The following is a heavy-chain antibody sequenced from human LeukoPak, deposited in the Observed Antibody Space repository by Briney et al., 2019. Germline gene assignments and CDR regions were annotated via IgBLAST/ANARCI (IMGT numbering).Heavy chain of an antibody. CDR3: AKRAVTVESPGNYFDF. J-gene: IGHJ4*02. V-gene: IGHV3-23*01. CDR2: ISGSGGST. CDR1: GFTFSSYA. D-gene: IGHD2/OR15-2a*01. Sequence: GGSLRLSCAASGFTFSSYAMSWVRQAPGKGLEWVSAISGSGGSTYYADSVKGRFTISRDNSRNTLFLQMNSLRAEDTAVYYCAKRAVTVESPGNYFDFWGQGTLVTVSS.